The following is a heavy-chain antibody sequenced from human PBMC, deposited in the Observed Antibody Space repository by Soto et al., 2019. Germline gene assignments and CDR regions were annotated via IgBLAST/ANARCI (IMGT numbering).Heavy chain of an antibody. J-gene: IGHJ4*02. CDR3: AHRPRGYSYHFDY. CDR1: GFSLTTRGVG. V-gene: IGHV2-5*02. CDR2: IYWDDVE. Sequence: QITLKESGPTLVKPTQTLTLTCTFSGFSLTTRGVGVGWIRQPPGKALDWLALIYWDDVEGYSPSLKSRLTITNDTAKCKAVLTITNMDPVDTATYLSAHRPRGYSYHFDYLGQGTLVTVSS. D-gene: IGHD5-18*01.